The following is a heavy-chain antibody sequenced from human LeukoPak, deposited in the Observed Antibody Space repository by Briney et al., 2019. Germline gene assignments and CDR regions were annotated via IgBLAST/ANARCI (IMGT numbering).Heavy chain of an antibody. CDR2: ISKSGTYI. Sequence: GGSLRLSCAASGFTFRDYTMNWVRQAPGKGLEWVSAISKSGTYIKYADSVKGRFTISRDNSKNTLYLQMNSLRAEDTAVYYCAKDKSYYFDYWGQGTLVTVSS. CDR3: AKDKSYYFDY. CDR1: GFTFRDYT. V-gene: IGHV3-23*01. J-gene: IGHJ4*02.